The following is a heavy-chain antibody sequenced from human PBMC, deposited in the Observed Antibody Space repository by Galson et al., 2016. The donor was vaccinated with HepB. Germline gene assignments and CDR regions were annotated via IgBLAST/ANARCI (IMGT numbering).Heavy chain of an antibody. D-gene: IGHD3-22*01. CDR2: ISGNGGDT. J-gene: IGHJ4*02. Sequence: SLRLSCAASGFTFSNFVINWVRQAPGKGLERVPGISGNGGDTYYADSVKGRFTISRDNSKNTVYLQMNSLRVEDTAVYYCAKGLDYSDSSGYSYLQYWGQGTQVTVSS. CDR3: AKGLDYSDSSGYSYLQY. CDR1: GFTFSNFV. V-gene: IGHV3-23*01.